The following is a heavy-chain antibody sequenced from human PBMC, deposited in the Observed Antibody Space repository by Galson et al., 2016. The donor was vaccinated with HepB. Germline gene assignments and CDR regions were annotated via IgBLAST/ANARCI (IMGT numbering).Heavy chain of an antibody. CDR3: ASMVRGVTIYY. CDR2: IYYSGST. Sequence: SETLSLTCTVSGGSISSSSHYWGWIRQPPGKGLEWIGSIYYSGSTYYNPSLKSRVTISVDTSKNQFSLKLSSVTAADTAVYYCASMVRGVTIYYWGQGTLVTVSS. J-gene: IGHJ4*02. D-gene: IGHD3-10*01. CDR1: GGSISSSSHY. V-gene: IGHV4-39*01.